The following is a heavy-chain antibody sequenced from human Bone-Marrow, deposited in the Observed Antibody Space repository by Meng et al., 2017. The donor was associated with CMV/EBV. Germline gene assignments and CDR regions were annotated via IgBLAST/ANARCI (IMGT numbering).Heavy chain of an antibody. CDR1: GYSISSGYY. CDR3: ARAGVPAANPFYGMDV. D-gene: IGHD2-2*01. J-gene: IGHJ6*02. CDR2: IYHSGST. Sequence: SETLSLTCTVSGYSISSGYYWGWIRQPPGKGLEWIGSIYHSGSTYYNPSLKSRVTISVDTSKNQFSLKLSSVTAADTAVYYCARAGVPAANPFYGMDVWGQGTTVTVSS. V-gene: IGHV4-38-2*02.